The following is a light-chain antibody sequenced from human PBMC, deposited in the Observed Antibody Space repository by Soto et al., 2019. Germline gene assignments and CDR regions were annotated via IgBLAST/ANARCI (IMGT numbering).Light chain of an antibody. CDR1: QSVSSSY. CDR3: QQYGSSPPSWT. Sequence: ESVLTQSPGTLSLSPGERATLSCRASQSVSSSYLAWYQQQPGQAPRLLIYGASSRATGIPDRFSGSGSGTDFTLTISRLEPEDFAVYYCQQYGSSPPSWTFGKGTKVEIK. J-gene: IGKJ1*01. CDR2: GAS. V-gene: IGKV3-20*01.